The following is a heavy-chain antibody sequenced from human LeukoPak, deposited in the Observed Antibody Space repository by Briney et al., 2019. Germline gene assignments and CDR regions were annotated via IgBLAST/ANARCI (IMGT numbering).Heavy chain of an antibody. D-gene: IGHD5-12*01. CDR3: ARDGEDDWLRSSGVYNWFDP. J-gene: IGHJ5*02. Sequence: PGGSLRLSCAASGFTFSSYGMHWVRQAPGKGLEWVAVIWYNGSNKYYADSVKGRFTISRDNSKNTLYLQMNSLRAEDTAVYYCARDGEDDWLRSSGVYNWFDPWGQGTLVTVSS. CDR1: GFTFSSYG. CDR2: IWYNGSNK. V-gene: IGHV3-33*01.